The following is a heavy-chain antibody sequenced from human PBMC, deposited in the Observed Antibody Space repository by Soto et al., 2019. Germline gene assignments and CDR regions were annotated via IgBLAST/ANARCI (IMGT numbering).Heavy chain of an antibody. CDR2: ISYDGSNK. J-gene: IGHJ4*02. CDR3: ARAPRSSSSVVDY. Sequence: GGSLRLSCAASGFTFSSYAMHWVRQAPGKGLEWVAVISYDGSNKYYADSVKGRFTISRDNSKNTLYLQMNSLRAEDTAVYYCARAPRSSSSVVDYWGQGTLVTVSS. CDR1: GFTFSSYA. D-gene: IGHD6-13*01. V-gene: IGHV3-30-3*01.